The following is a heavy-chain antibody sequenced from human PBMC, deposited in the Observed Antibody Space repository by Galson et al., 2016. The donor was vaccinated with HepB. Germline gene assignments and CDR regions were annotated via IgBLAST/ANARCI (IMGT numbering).Heavy chain of an antibody. CDR2: ISSDGSDQ. J-gene: IGHJ4*02. CDR1: GFTFSSYS. V-gene: IGHV3-30*04. D-gene: IGHD2-21*02. CDR3: ARGRPVRLMTFDN. Sequence: SLRLSCAASGFTFSSYSMHWVRQAPGKGLEWVAVISSDGSDQYYADSVKGRFTIYRDNSRTMVFMQMNSLRAVDEAVYYCARGRPVRLMTFDNWGKGTLVTVSS.